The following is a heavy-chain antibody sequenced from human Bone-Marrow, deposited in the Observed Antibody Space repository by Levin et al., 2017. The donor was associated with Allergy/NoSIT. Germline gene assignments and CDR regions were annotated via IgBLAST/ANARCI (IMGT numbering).Heavy chain of an antibody. D-gene: IGHD2-2*01. V-gene: IGHV3-30*18. CDR3: AKDYPNAGYWSSTSCAR. CDR1: GFTFSSYG. J-gene: IGHJ4*02. Sequence: GGSLRLSCAASGFTFSSYGMHWVRQAPGKGLEWVAVISYDGSNKYYADSVKGRFTISRDNSKNTLYLQMNSLRAEDTAVYYCAKDYPNAGYWSSTSCARGGQGTLVTVSS. CDR2: ISYDGSNK.